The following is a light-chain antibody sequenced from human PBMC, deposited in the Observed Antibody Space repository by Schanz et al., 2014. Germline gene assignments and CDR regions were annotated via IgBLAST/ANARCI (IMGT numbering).Light chain of an antibody. J-gene: IGLJ3*02. CDR3: SSYTSSSTLERV. CDR1: SSDVGGYNY. CDR2: EAT. V-gene: IGLV2-8*01. Sequence: QSALTQPPSASGSPGQSVTISCTGTSSDVGGYNYVSWYQQHPGKAPKIIIFEATERPSGVPDRFSGSKSGTSASLAITGLQAEDEADYYCSSYTSSSTLERVFGGGTQLTVL.